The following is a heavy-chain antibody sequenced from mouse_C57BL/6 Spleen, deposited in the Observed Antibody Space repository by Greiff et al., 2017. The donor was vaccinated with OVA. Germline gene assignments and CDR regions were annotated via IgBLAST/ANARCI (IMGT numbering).Heavy chain of an antibody. D-gene: IGHD6-1*01. CDR3: ARSPLSYAMDY. J-gene: IGHJ4*01. CDR2: IRNKANGYTT. Sequence: EVHLVESGGGLVQPGGSLSLSCAASGFTFTDYYMSWVRQPPGKALEWLGFIRNKANGYTTEYSASVKGRFTISRDNSQSILYLQMNALRAEDSATYYCARSPLSYAMDYWGQGTSVTVSS. V-gene: IGHV7-3*01. CDR1: GFTFTDYY.